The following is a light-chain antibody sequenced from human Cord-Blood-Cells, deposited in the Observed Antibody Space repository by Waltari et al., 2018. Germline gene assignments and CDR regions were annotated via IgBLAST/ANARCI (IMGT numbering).Light chain of an antibody. CDR1: QNVLYSSINKNY. Sequence: DIVRNQSPDSLAESLGGLATIHRKSSQNVLYSSINKNYLAWYQQKPGQPPKLLIYWASTRESGVPDRFSGSGSGTDFTLTSSRLQAEDVAVYYCQQYYSSPYRFGPGTKMEIK. V-gene: IGKV4-1*01. J-gene: IGKJ2*03. CDR2: WAS. CDR3: QQYYSSPYR.